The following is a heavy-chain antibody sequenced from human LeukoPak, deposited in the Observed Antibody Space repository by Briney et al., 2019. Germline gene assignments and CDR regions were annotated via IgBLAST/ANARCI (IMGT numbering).Heavy chain of an antibody. CDR2: IKKDGSEK. CDR3: GRDLQDGDPTGY. J-gene: IGHJ4*01. D-gene: IGHD4-17*01. CDR1: GFTFSNYW. Sequence: GGSLRLSCAASGFTFSNYWMTWVRQAPGKGLEWVGNIKKDGSEKYYVESLKGRFTISRDNVKNSLYLQMNSLRAEDTAVYYCGRDLQDGDPTGYWGHGTLVIVS. V-gene: IGHV3-7*01.